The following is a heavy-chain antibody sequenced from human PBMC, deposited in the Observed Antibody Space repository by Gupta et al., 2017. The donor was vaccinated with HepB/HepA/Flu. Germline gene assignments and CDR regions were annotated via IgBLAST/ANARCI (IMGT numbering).Heavy chain of an antibody. CDR3: ARGSGSSTRALDI. D-gene: IGHD2-2*01. CDR1: GFTFSSHW. Sequence: EVQLVESGGGLVQPGGSLRLSCAASGFTFSSHWMNWVRQAPGKGLEWVANIKQDGSERKYVDSVKGRFTISRDNAMDSMYLQMNSLRAEDTAVDYCARGSGSSTRALDIWGQGTVVTVSS. CDR2: IKQDGSER. V-gene: IGHV3-7*01. J-gene: IGHJ3*02.